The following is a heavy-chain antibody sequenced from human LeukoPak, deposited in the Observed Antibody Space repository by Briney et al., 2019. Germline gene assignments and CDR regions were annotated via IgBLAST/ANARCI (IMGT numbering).Heavy chain of an antibody. CDR1: GFTFSRHD. Sequence: GGSLRLSCAASGFTFSRHDMSWVRQAPGKGLEYVSSITEGGGNIYYADSVKGRFTISRDDSKNTLYLQMNSLRAEDTAVYYCARKGIDGSGYDLDYWGQGTLVTVSS. CDR3: ARKGIDGSGYDLDY. D-gene: IGHD5-12*01. J-gene: IGHJ4*02. CDR2: ITEGGGNI. V-gene: IGHV3-23*01.